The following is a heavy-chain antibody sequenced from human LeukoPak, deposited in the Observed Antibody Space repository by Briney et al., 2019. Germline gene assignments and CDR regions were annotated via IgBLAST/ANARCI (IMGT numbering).Heavy chain of an antibody. J-gene: IGHJ6*03. CDR1: GGTFSSYA. D-gene: IGHD2-15*01. CDR2: IIPIFGTA. Sequence: ASVKVSCKASGGTFSSYAISRVRQAPGQGLEWMGRIIPIFGTANYAQKFQGRVTITTYESTSTAYMELSSLRSEDTAVYYCARDLGYCSGGSCHSRYMDVWGKGTTVTVSS. V-gene: IGHV1-69*05. CDR3: ARDLGYCSGGSCHSRYMDV.